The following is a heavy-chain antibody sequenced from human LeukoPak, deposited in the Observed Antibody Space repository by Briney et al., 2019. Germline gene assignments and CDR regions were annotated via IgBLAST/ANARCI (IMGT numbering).Heavy chain of an antibody. CDR2: ISYRGSA. J-gene: IGHJ4*02. D-gene: IGHD3-16*01. CDR3: ARGRGRNYDYVWGSSPYPHFDY. CDR1: GGSIRSGDYY. Sequence: PSQTLSLTCTVSGGSIRSGDYYWSWIRQPPGKGLEWIGYISYRGSAYYNPSLKSRVTISVDTSKNQFSLKLSSVTAADTAVYYCARGRGRNYDYVWGSSPYPHFDYWGQGTLVTVSS. V-gene: IGHV4-30-4*01.